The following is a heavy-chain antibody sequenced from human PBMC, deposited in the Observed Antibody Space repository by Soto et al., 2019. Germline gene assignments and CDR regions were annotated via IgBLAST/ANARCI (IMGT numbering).Heavy chain of an antibody. CDR2: ITASRGAT. D-gene: IGHD1-7*01. Sequence: EVKLLESGGGLVQPGGSLRLSCAASGFTFSSYSMSWVRQAPGKGLEWVSHITASRGATYYADSVKGRFTISRDSFRNTLYLQMNSLRVEDTALYYCAKFIQVSWNYDDFHIWGQGTMVTVAS. CDR1: GFTFSSYS. CDR3: AKFIQVSWNYDDFHI. J-gene: IGHJ3*02. V-gene: IGHV3-23*01.